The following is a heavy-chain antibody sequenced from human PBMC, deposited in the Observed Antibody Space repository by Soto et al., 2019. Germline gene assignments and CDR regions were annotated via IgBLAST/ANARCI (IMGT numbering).Heavy chain of an antibody. Sequence: SETLSLTCGVSGGSVTSDSWWSWVRQPPGKGLGWIGEIHHSGDDNYNPSLKSRVTLSLDKSKNQFSLELTSVTAADTAVYFCARVEFGTFGAYWGQGTPVTVSS. CDR2: IHHSGDD. CDR3: ARVEFGTFGAY. CDR1: GGSVTSDSW. D-gene: IGHD3-10*01. J-gene: IGHJ4*02. V-gene: IGHV4-4*02.